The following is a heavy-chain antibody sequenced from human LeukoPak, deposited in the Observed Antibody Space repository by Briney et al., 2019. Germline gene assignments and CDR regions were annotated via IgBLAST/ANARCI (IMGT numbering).Heavy chain of an antibody. CDR1: GGSISSGGYY. CDR3: ARVGRYYYGSGSYYKDY. CDR2: IYHSGST. Sequence: PSETLSLTCTVSGGSISSGGYYWSWIRQPPGKGLEWIGYIYHSGSTYYNPSLKSRVTISVDRSKNQFSLKLSSVTAADTAVYYCARVGRYYYGSGSYYKDYWGQGTLVTVSS. D-gene: IGHD3-10*01. V-gene: IGHV4-30-2*01. J-gene: IGHJ4*02.